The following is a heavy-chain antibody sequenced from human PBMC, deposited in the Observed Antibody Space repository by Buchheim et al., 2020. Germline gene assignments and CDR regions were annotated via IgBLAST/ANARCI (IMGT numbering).Heavy chain of an antibody. J-gene: IGHJ6*02. D-gene: IGHD6-25*01. CDR2: ISGNGARA. CDR1: GFSFSSYA. CDR3: AKDLAPQRYYYGMDV. Sequence: DVQLLESGGGLVQPGGSLTLSCAASGFSFSSYAMSWVRQAPGKGLEWVSAISGNGARAYYADSVKGRFTISRDNSKNTLYPVMNSLRAEDTAVYYCAKDLAPQRYYYGMDVWGQGTT. V-gene: IGHV3-23*01.